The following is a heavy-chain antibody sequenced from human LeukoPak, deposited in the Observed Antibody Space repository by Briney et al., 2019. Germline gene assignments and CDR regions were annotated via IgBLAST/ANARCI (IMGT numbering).Heavy chain of an antibody. CDR1: GGSFSGYY. CDR2: INHSGST. D-gene: IGHD2-8*01. V-gene: IGHV4-34*01. J-gene: IGHJ4*02. CDR3: ARGQWSNCVGYAKY. Sequence: PSETLSLTCAVYGGSFSGYYWSWIRQPPGKGLEWIGEINHSGSTNYNPSLESRVTISVDTSKNQFSLKLSSVTAADTAVYYCARGQWSNCVGYAKYWGQGTLVTVSS.